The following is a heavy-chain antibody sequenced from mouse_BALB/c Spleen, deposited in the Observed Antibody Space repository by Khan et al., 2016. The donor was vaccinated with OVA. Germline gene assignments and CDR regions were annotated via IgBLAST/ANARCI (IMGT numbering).Heavy chain of an antibody. V-gene: IGHV9-3-1*01. CDR1: GYTFTNYG. CDR2: INTYTGEP. CDR3: ARTPYFSYVMAY. J-gene: IGHJ4*01. D-gene: IGHD2-10*01. Sequence: LVESGPELKKPGETVKISCKASGYTFTNYGMNWVKQAPGKGLKWMGWINTYTGEPTYADDFKGRFAFSLETSASTAYLQINNLKNEDTATYFCARTPYFSYVMAYWGQGTSVTVSS.